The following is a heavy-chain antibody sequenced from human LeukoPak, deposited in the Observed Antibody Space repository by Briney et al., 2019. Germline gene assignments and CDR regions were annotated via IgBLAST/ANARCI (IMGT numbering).Heavy chain of an antibody. J-gene: IGHJ4*02. Sequence: GGSLRLSCAASGFTFRDAGMSWVRQAPGKGLEWVSSISSSSSYIYYADSVKGRFTISRDNAKNSLYLQMNSLRAEDTAVYYCARGQRPRFLVSDYWGQGTLVTVSS. CDR1: GFTFRDAG. V-gene: IGHV3-21*01. CDR2: ISSSSSYI. CDR3: ARGQRPRFLVSDY. D-gene: IGHD3-3*01.